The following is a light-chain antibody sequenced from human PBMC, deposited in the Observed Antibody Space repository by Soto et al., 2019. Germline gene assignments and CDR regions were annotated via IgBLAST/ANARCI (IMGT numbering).Light chain of an antibody. J-gene: IGKJ2*01. CDR2: DAS. CDR1: QSISTW. Sequence: DIQMTQSPSTLSASVGDRVTITCRASQSISTWLAWYQQKPGKAPNLLIYDASSLESGVLSSFSGSGSGTEFTLTISSLQPDDFATYYCQQYHTYPYAFGQGTKLEVK. V-gene: IGKV1-5*01. CDR3: QQYHTYPYA.